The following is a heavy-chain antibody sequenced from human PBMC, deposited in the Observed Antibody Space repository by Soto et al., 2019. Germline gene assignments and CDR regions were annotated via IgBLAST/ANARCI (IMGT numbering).Heavy chain of an antibody. CDR1: GFTFSRFE. CDR3: TRAAWFPYLSFY. D-gene: IGHD3-10*01. J-gene: IGHJ4*02. V-gene: IGHV3-48*03. CDR2: ISSSGSTA. Sequence: GGSLRLSCAASGFTFSRFELHGVRQATGKGLEWISDISSSGSTAYYASSVEGRFTISRDNANNSVYLQMDSLRAEDTALYYCTRAAWFPYLSFYWGQGALVTVSS.